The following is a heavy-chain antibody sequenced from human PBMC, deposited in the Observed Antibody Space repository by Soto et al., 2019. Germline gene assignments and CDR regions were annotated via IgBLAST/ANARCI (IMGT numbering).Heavy chain of an antibody. Sequence: QITLKESGPTLVKPTQTLTLTCTFSGFSLSTTGVGVGWIRQPPGKALDWLALIYWDDDKRYSPSLKSRLTITTDTSKNQVVLTMTNMDPIDPATYYCVHATQVTTGGDYWGQGTLVTVSS. CDR2: IYWDDDK. V-gene: IGHV2-5*02. J-gene: IGHJ4*02. CDR1: GFSLSTTGVG. CDR3: VHATQVTTGGDY. D-gene: IGHD4-17*01.